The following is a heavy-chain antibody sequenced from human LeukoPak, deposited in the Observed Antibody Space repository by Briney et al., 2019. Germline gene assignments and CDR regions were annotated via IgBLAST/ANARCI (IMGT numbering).Heavy chain of an antibody. V-gene: IGHV4-59*12. CDR1: GGSISSYY. Sequence: PSETLSLTCTVSGGSISSYYWSWIRQPPGKGLEGIGYIYYSGSTTYNPSLKSRVTISVETSKNQFSLKLSSVTAADTAVYYCARYGGNPRITIFGVVPPDYWGQGTLVTVSS. CDR2: IYYSGST. D-gene: IGHD3-3*01. J-gene: IGHJ4*02. CDR3: ARYGGNPRITIFGVVPPDY.